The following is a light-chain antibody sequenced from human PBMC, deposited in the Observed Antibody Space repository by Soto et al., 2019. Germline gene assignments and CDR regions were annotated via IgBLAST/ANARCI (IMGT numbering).Light chain of an antibody. CDR2: GAS. CDR3: QQYGFSPLT. V-gene: IGKV3-20*01. Sequence: DIVLTQSAGNLSLSPGERATLTCRASQSVSSSFLAWYQQKPGQAPRLLIYGASIRATGIPDRFSGSGSGTDFTLTVSRLEPEDFVVYYCQQYGFSPLTFGGGTEVEIK. J-gene: IGKJ4*01. CDR1: QSVSSSF.